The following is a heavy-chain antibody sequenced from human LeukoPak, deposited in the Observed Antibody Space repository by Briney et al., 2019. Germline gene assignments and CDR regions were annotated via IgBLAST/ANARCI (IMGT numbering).Heavy chain of an antibody. CDR1: GGSISSYY. J-gene: IGHJ4*02. CDR2: IYTSGST. D-gene: IGHD2-15*01. CDR3: ARHCSGGSCPLGFDY. Sequence: PSETLSLTCTVSGGSISSYYWSWIRQPAGKGLEWIGRIYTSGSTNYNPSLKSRVTISVDTSKNQFSLKLSSVTAADTAVYYCARHCSGGSCPLGFDYWGQGTLVTVSS. V-gene: IGHV4-4*07.